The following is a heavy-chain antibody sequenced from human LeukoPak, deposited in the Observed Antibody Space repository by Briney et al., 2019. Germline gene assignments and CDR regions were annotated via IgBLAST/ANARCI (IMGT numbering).Heavy chain of an antibody. CDR1: GFTVSSNY. J-gene: IGHJ3*02. Sequence: GGSLRLSCAASGFTVSSNYMSWVRQAPGKGLEWVAVIAYDGSNKFYADSVKGRFTISRDNSKNTLYLQMNSLRAEDTAVYYCARADSSTWHNAFDIWGQGKMVTVSS. V-gene: IGHV3-30*03. CDR3: ARADSSTWHNAFDI. D-gene: IGHD6-13*01. CDR2: IAYDGSNK.